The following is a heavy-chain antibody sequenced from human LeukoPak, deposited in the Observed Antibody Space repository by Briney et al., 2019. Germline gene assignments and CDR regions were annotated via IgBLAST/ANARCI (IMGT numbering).Heavy chain of an antibody. CDR2: IYYSGST. CDR1: GGSISSGDYY. V-gene: IGHV4-30-4*01. Sequence: SETLSLTCTVSGGSISSGDYYWSWIRQPPGKGLEWIGYIYYSGSTYYNPSLKSRVTISVDTSKNQFSLRLSSVTAADTAVYYCARASSSSGLGFDYWGQGTLVTVSS. J-gene: IGHJ4*02. D-gene: IGHD6-6*01. CDR3: ARASSSSGLGFDY.